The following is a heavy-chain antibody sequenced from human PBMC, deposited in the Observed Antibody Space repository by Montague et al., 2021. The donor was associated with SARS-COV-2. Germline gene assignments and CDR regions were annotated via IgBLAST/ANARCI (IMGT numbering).Heavy chain of an antibody. V-gene: IGHV3-21*01. CDR1: GFPFSSYS. Sequence: SLSLSLSASGFPFSSYSMNWVRQAPGKGLEWVSSISTSSSYIYYADSVKGRFTISRDNAKNSLYLQMNSLRAEDTAVYYCANLYSYGSWGQGTLVTVSS. J-gene: IGHJ4*02. CDR3: ANLYSYGS. D-gene: IGHD5-18*01. CDR2: ISTSSSYI.